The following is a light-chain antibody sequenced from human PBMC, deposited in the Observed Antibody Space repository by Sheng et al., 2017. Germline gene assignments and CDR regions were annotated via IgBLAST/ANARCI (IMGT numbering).Light chain of an antibody. CDR3: GTWDSSLITWV. J-gene: IGLJ3*02. V-gene: IGLV1-51*01. CDR1: SSNIGAGYD. CDR2: DND. Sequence: QSVLTQPPSLSGAPGQRVTIFCTGSSSNIGAGYDVHWYQQLPGTAPKLLIYDNDKRPSGIPDRFSGSKSGTSATLGITGLQTGDEADYYCGTWDSSLITWVFGGGTKLTVL.